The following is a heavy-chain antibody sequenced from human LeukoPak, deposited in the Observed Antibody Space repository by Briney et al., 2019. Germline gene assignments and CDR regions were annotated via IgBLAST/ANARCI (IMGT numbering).Heavy chain of an antibody. J-gene: IGHJ3*02. D-gene: IGHD2-21*01. CDR3: ARKHIGMGASTFDI. Sequence: GASVKVSCKASGYTFTTYGITWVRQAPGQGLEWVGWISTYNGDTNYAQKLQGRVTMTTDTSTSTAYMELRSLRSDDTAVYYCARKHIGMGASTFDIWGQGTMVTVSS. CDR2: ISTYNGDT. V-gene: IGHV1-18*01. CDR1: GYTFTTYG.